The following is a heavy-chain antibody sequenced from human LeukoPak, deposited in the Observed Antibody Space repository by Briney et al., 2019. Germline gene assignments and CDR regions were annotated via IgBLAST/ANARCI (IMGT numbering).Heavy chain of an antibody. CDR1: GGSVTNGNYY. CDR3: ARLTASIAGVDY. D-gene: IGHD6-13*01. Sequence: SETLSLTCSVSGGSVTNGNYYWSWIRQPPGKGLEWIGEINHSGSTNYNPSLKSRVTISVDTSKNQFSLKLSSVTAADTAVYYCARLTASIAGVDYWGQGTLVTVSS. CDR2: INHSGST. V-gene: IGHV4-34*01. J-gene: IGHJ4*02.